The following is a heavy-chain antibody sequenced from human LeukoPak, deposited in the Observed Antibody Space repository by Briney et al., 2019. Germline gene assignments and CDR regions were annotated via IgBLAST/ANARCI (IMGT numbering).Heavy chain of an antibody. CDR1: GFTFSSYS. J-gene: IGHJ4*02. CDR3: ARASYDSSGYYYDLYFDY. V-gene: IGHV3-48*01. Sequence: GGSLRLSCAASGFTFSSYSMNWVRQAPGKGLEWVSYISSSSSTIYYADSVKGRFTISRDNAKNSLYLQMNSLRAEDTALYYCARASYDSSGYYYDLYFDYWGQGTLVTVSS. D-gene: IGHD3-22*01. CDR2: ISSSSSTI.